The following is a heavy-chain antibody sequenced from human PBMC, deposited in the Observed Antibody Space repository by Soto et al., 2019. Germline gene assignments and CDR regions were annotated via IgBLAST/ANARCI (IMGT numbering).Heavy chain of an antibody. D-gene: IGHD3-22*01. CDR2: INPSGGST. Sequence: ASVKVSCKASGYTFTSYYMHWVRQAPGQGLEWMGIINPSGGSTSYAQKFQGRVTMTRDTSTSTVYMELSSLRSEDTAVYYCARAGGGLRKKPKTDYYDSSGYPIWAGELPYYFDYWGQGTLVTVSS. V-gene: IGHV1-46*01. J-gene: IGHJ4*02. CDR3: ARAGGGLRKKPKTDYYDSSGYPIWAGELPYYFDY. CDR1: GYTFTSYY.